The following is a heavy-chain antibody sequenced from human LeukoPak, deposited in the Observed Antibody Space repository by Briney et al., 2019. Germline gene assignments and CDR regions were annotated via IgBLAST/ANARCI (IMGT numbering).Heavy chain of an antibody. D-gene: IGHD6-6*01. Sequence: SETLSLTCTVSGDSISSCYWSWIRQPPGKGLEWIGYIYTSGGTNYIPSLKGRVTISIDTSKNQFSLKLSSVTATDSAVYYCARLTLLSTSPDRYYLDYWGQGTLVTVSS. CDR3: ARLTLLSTSPDRYYLDY. V-gene: IGHV4-4*09. J-gene: IGHJ4*02. CDR2: IYTSGGT. CDR1: GDSISSCY.